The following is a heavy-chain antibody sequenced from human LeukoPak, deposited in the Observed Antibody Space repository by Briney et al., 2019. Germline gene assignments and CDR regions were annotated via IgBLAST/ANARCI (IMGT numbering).Heavy chain of an antibody. D-gene: IGHD2-2*01. J-gene: IGHJ4*02. CDR1: GGTFSSYA. Sequence: GSSVKVSCKASGGTFSSYAISWVRQAPGQGLEWMGRIIPILGIANYAQKFQGRVTVTADKSTSTAYMELSSLRSEDTAVYYCARSYCSSTSCYSDYWGQGTLVTVSS. V-gene: IGHV1-69*04. CDR2: IIPILGIA. CDR3: ARSYCSSTSCYSDY.